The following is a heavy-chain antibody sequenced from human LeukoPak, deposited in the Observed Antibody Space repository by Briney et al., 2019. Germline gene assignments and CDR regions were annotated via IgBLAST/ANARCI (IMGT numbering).Heavy chain of an antibody. CDR2: ISGSGDST. CDR1: GFTFSSYA. Sequence: PGGSLRLSCAASGFTFSSYAMSWVRQAPGKGLEWVSAISGSGDSTYYGDSVKGRFTISRDNSKNTLYLQMNSLRAEDTAVYYCAAGRVDPDYWGQGTLVTVSS. J-gene: IGHJ4*02. D-gene: IGHD2-15*01. V-gene: IGHV3-23*01. CDR3: AAGRVDPDY.